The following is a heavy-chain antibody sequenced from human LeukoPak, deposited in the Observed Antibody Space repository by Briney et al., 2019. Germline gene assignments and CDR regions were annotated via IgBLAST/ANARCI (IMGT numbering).Heavy chain of an antibody. CDR1: GSTSSSYS. J-gene: IGHJ4*02. CDR2: ISSSSGYI. V-gene: IGHV3-21*01. Sequence: GGSLRLSCAASGSTSSSYSMNWVRQAPGKGLEWVSSISSSSGYIYYADSVKGRFTISRDNAKNSLYLQMNSLRAEDTAVYYCARDGPGATYDYWGQGTLVTVSS. CDR3: ARDGPGATYDY. D-gene: IGHD1-26*01.